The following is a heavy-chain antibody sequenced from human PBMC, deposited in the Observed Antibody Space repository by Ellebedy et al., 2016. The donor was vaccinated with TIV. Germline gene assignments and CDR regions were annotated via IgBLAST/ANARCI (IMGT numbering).Heavy chain of an antibody. D-gene: IGHD1-26*01. Sequence: GESLKISCAASGFTLNDYGMHWVRQAPGKGLEWVALISSDESNKYYSDSVKGRFTISRDNSKNTLYLQMNRLRAEETAVYYCAKSSGDAKWEPEPDWFDPWGQGALVTVSS. J-gene: IGHJ5*02. V-gene: IGHV3-30*18. CDR1: GFTLNDYG. CDR2: ISSDESNK. CDR3: AKSSGDAKWEPEPDWFDP.